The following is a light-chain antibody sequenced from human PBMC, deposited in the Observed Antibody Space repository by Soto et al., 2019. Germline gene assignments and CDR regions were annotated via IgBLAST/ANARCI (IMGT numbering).Light chain of an antibody. Sequence: DIQMTQSPSSLSASVGDRVTITCQASQDISNYLNWYQQKQGKAPKLLIYDASNLETGVPSRFSGSGSGTYFTFTISSLQPEDIATYYCQQYDNRLFTFGPGTKVDIK. CDR3: QQYDNRLFT. CDR2: DAS. CDR1: QDISNY. V-gene: IGKV1-33*01. J-gene: IGKJ3*01.